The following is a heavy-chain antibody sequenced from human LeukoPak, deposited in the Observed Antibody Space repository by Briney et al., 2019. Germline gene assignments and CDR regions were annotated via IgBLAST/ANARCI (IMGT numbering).Heavy chain of an antibody. CDR1: GDSISHYY. Sequence: PSETLSLTCTVSGDSISHYYWTWMRQPPGMGLEWIGYIFYPSLNSRVTMSLDTSKNQFSLKLNSVTAADTAVYYCARRRVGAYFDYWGQGTLVTVSS. J-gene: IGHJ4*02. V-gene: IGHV4-59*01. D-gene: IGHD1-26*01. CDR3: ARRRVGAYFDY. CDR2: IFY.